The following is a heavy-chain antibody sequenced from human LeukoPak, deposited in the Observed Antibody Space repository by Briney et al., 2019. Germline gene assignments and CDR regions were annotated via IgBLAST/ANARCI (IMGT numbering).Heavy chain of an antibody. CDR2: IYYSGST. CDR3: ARGRDYYYYYYYMDV. J-gene: IGHJ6*03. D-gene: IGHD5-24*01. V-gene: IGHV4-59*08. Sequence: SETLSLTCTVSGGSISSYYWSWIRQPPGKGLEWIGYIYYSGSTNYNPSLKSRVTISVDTSKNQFSLRLSSVTAADTAVYYCARGRDYYYYYYYMDVWGKGTTVTVSS. CDR1: GGSISSYY.